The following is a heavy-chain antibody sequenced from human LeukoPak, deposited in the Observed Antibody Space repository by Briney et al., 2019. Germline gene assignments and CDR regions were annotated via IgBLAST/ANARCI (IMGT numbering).Heavy chain of an antibody. J-gene: IGHJ4*02. CDR1: GFTVSSNY. D-gene: IGHD6-13*01. Sequence: GGSLRLSCAASGFTVSSNYMSWVRQAPGKGLEWVSVIYSGGSTYYADSVKGRFTISRDNSKNTLYLQMNSLRAEDKAVYYCAKDRSVGGRGSSWQEYYFDYWGQGTLVTVSS. CDR3: AKDRSVGGRGSSWQEYYFDY. V-gene: IGHV3-53*05. CDR2: IYSGGST.